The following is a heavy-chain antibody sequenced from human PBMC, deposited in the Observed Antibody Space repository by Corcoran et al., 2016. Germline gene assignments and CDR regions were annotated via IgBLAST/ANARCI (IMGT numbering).Heavy chain of an antibody. Sequence: EVQLVESGGGLIQPGGSLRLSCAASGLTVSSNYMSWVRQAPGKGLEGAPVIYSGGSTYYADPVKGRFSISRDNAKNTLYLQMNSLRAEDTAVYYCARVGQQLVRGYYYYGMDVWGQGTTVTVSS. CDR1: GLTVSSNY. J-gene: IGHJ6*02. CDR3: ARVGQQLVRGYYYYGMDV. CDR2: IYSGGST. V-gene: IGHV3-53*01. D-gene: IGHD6-13*01.